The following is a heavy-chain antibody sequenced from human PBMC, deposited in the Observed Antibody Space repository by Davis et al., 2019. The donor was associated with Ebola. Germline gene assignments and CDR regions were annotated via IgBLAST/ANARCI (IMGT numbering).Heavy chain of an antibody. J-gene: IGHJ5*02. D-gene: IGHD2-15*01. CDR2: IYYSGST. CDR1: GGSISSYY. V-gene: IGHV4-59*08. CDR3: ARWVVVTDGNWFDP. Sequence: SETLSLTCTVSGGSISSYYWSWIRQPPGKGLEWIGYIYYSGSTNYNPSLKSRVTMSIDTSKNQFSLKLSSVTAADTAVYYCARWVVVTDGNWFDPWGQGTLVTVSS.